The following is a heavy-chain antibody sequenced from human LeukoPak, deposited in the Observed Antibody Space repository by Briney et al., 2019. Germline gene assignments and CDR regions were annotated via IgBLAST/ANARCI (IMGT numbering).Heavy chain of an antibody. CDR3: ARVYGDYVPDYYMDV. CDR1: GGSISSGSYY. Sequence: PSETLSLTCTVSGGSISSGSYYWSWIRQPAGKGLEWIGRIYTSGSTNYNPSLKSRVTISVDTSKNQFSLKLSSVTAADTAVYYCARVYGDYVPDYYMDVWGKGTTVTVSS. CDR2: IYTSGST. V-gene: IGHV4-61*02. J-gene: IGHJ6*03. D-gene: IGHD4-17*01.